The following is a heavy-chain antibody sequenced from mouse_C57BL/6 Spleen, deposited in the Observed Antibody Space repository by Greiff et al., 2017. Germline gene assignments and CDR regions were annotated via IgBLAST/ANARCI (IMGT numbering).Heavy chain of an antibody. Sequence: QVQLQQSGPELVKPGASVKISCKASGYAFSSSWMNWVKQRPGKGLEWIGRIYPGDGDTKYNGKFKGKATLTADKSSSTAYMQLSSLTSEDSAVYFCASNFMYYFDYWGQGTTLTVSS. D-gene: IGHD1-2*01. CDR3: ASNFMYYFDY. J-gene: IGHJ2*01. CDR1: GYAFSSSW. CDR2: IYPGDGDT. V-gene: IGHV1-82*01.